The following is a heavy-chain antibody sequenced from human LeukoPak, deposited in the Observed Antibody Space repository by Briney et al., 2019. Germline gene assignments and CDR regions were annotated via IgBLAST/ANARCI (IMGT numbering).Heavy chain of an antibody. CDR3: ASDAVGATASSPFDY. D-gene: IGHD1-26*01. Sequence: ASVKVSCKASGYTFIGYYMHWMRQAPGQGLEWMGWINPNSGGTNYAQKFQGRVTMTRDTSISTAYMELSRLRSDDTAVYYCASDAVGATASSPFDYWGQGTLVTVSS. CDR1: GYTFIGYY. V-gene: IGHV1-2*02. J-gene: IGHJ4*02. CDR2: INPNSGGT.